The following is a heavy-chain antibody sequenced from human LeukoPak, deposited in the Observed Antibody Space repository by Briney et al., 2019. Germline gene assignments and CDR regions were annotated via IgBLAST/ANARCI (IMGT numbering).Heavy chain of an antibody. D-gene: IGHD6-19*01. J-gene: IGHJ4*02. CDR2: INPSSGVT. Sequence: GASVKVSCKASGYTFTGYYMHWVRQAPGQGLEWMGWINPSSGVTNYAQDFQGRVTMTRDTSISTAYMELSRLRSDDTAVYYCARDLTRIAVAGTGNYWGQGTLVTVSS. CDR1: GYTFTGYY. V-gene: IGHV1-2*02. CDR3: ARDLTRIAVAGTGNY.